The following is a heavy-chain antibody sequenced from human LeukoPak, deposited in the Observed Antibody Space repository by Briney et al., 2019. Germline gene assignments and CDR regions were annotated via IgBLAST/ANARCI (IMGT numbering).Heavy chain of an antibody. J-gene: IGHJ6*02. CDR3: ARRQELELPRYYYYGMDV. D-gene: IGHD1-7*01. CDR1: GYTFNSYG. V-gene: IGHV1-18*01. Sequence: ASENVSCKASGYTFNSYGISWVRQAPGQGLKWMEWISAYHGNKNYAQKLQGRVTMTTGTSTSTAYMELRSLRSDDTAVYYCARRQELELPRYYYYGMDVWGQGTTVTVSS. CDR2: ISAYHGNK.